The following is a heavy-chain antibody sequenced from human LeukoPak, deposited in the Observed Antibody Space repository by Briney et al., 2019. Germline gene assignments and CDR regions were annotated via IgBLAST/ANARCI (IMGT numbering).Heavy chain of an antibody. D-gene: IGHD2-15*01. CDR1: GYTFTGYY. Sequence: GASVKVSCKASGYTFTGYYMHWVRQAPGQGLEWMGWINPNSGGTNYAQKFQGRVTMTRDTSISTAYMELSRLRSDDTAVYYCARVTQVYRSGGSCYSTGYNWFDPWGQGTLVTVSS. V-gene: IGHV1-2*02. J-gene: IGHJ5*02. CDR2: INPNSGGT. CDR3: ARVTQVYRSGGSCYSTGYNWFDP.